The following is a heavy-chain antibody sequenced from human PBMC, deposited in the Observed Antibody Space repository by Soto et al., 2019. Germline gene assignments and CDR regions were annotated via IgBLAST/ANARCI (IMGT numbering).Heavy chain of an antibody. CDR2: ISYDGSNK. Sequence: QVQLVESGGGVVQPGRSLRLSCAASGFTFSSYGMHWVRQAPGKGLEWVAVISYDGSNKYYADSVKGRFTISRDNSKNTLYLQMNSLRGEDTAVYYCAQDRYSNSYGMDVWGQGTTVTVSS. V-gene: IGHV3-30*18. CDR1: GFTFSSYG. CDR3: AQDRYSNSYGMDV. D-gene: IGHD4-4*01. J-gene: IGHJ6*02.